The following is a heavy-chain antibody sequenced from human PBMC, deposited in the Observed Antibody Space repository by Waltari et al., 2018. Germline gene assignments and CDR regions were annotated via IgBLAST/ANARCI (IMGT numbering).Heavy chain of an antibody. CDR3: ARDPPDGYTYFDY. CDR1: GDSVSSKTAA. D-gene: IGHD3-16*01. Sequence: QVQLQQSGPGLVKPSQTLSLTCAISGDSVSSKTAAWNWIRQSPSRGLEWLGRTYYRSRWYNNYAVSGKSRITINQDTSKNQFSLQLSSVTPEDTAVYYCARDPPDGYTYFDYWGQGTLVTVSS. V-gene: IGHV6-1*01. J-gene: IGHJ4*02. CDR2: TYYRSRWYN.